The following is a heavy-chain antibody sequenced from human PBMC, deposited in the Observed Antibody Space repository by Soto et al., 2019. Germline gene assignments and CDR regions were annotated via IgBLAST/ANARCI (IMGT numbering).Heavy chain of an antibody. CDR2: INPSDGST. CDR1: GYTFTSYY. CDR3: ARRDHPDYYYYGMDV. V-gene: IGHV1-46*01. J-gene: IGHJ6*02. Sequence: QVQLVQSGAAVKKPGASVKVSCKAAGYTFTSYYMHWVRQAPGQGLAWMGIINPSDGSTSYAQKFQGRVTMTRDTSTSTVYMELSRLRSEDKAVDYCARRDHPDYYYYGMDVWGQVTTVTVSS.